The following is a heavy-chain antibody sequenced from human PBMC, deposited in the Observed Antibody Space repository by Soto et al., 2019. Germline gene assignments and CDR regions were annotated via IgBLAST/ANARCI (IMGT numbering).Heavy chain of an antibody. Sequence: QVQLVQSGAEVKKPGASVKVSCKASGYTFTSYGISWVRQAPGQGLEWMGWISAYNGNTNHAQKLQGRVTMTTDTPTSTAYMELRRLRSDDTAVYYCARSVPTVPYFDYWGQGTLVTVSS. V-gene: IGHV1-18*01. CDR1: GYTFTSYG. J-gene: IGHJ4*02. CDR3: ARSVPTVPYFDY. D-gene: IGHD4-17*01. CDR2: ISAYNGNT.